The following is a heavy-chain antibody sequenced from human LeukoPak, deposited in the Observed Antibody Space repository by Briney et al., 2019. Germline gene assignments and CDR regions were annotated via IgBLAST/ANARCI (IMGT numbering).Heavy chain of an antibody. CDR2: ISTDGGST. J-gene: IGHJ4*02. Sequence: GGSLRLSCSASGFTFSSYAIHWVRQAPGRGLEYVSAISTDGGSTYYADSVKGRFTISRDNSKTTLYLQMSSLRAEDTAVYYRVICIAAAGSFDYWGQGTLVTVSS. CDR1: GFTFSSYA. CDR3: VICIAAAGSFDY. V-gene: IGHV3-64D*09. D-gene: IGHD6-13*01.